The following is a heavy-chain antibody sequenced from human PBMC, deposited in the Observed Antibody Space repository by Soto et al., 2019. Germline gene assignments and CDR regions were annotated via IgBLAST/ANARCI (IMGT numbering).Heavy chain of an antibody. Sequence: ASVKVSCKASGYTFTSYGISWVRQAPGQGLEWMGWISAYNGNTNYAQKLQGRVTMTIDTSTSTAYMELRSLGSDDTAVYYCARGISGIAVAGTYGMDVWGQGTTVTVSS. V-gene: IGHV1-18*04. J-gene: IGHJ6*02. CDR1: GYTFTSYG. CDR3: ARGISGIAVAGTYGMDV. D-gene: IGHD6-19*01. CDR2: ISAYNGNT.